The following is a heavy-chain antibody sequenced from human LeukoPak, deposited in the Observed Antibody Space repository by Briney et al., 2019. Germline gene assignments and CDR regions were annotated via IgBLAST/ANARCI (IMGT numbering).Heavy chain of an antibody. V-gene: IGHV4-34*01. D-gene: IGHD3-10*01. Sequence: SETLSLTCAVYGGSFSGYYWSWIRQPPGKGLEWIGEINHSGSTNYNPSLKSRVSISVDTSKNQFSLKLSSVTAADTAVYYCARTGGSGSKFDYWGQGTLVTVSS. CDR2: INHSGST. J-gene: IGHJ4*02. CDR3: ARTGGSGSKFDY. CDR1: GGSFSGYY.